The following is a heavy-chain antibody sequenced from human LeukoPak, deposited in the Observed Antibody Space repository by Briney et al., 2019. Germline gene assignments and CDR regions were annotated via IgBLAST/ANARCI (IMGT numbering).Heavy chain of an antibody. D-gene: IGHD2-2*01. CDR2: ISAYNGNT. V-gene: IGHV1-18*01. Sequence: ASVKVSCKASGYTFTSYGISWVRQAPGQGLEWMGWISAYNGNTNYAQKLQGRVTMTTDTSTSTAYMELRSLRSDDTAVYYCARPMGYCSSTSCRGAFDIWGQGTMVTVSS. J-gene: IGHJ3*02. CDR3: ARPMGYCSSTSCRGAFDI. CDR1: GYTFTSYG.